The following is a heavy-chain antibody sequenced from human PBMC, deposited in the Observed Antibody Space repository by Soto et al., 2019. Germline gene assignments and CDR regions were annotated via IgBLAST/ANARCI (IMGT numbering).Heavy chain of an antibody. J-gene: IGHJ2*01. Sequence: QVQLVQSGAEVKKPGASVKVSCKASGYTFTGYYMHWVRQAPGQGLEWMGWINPNSGGTNYAQKFQGRVTMTRDTSINTAYMELSRLRSDDTAVYYCAVYGDYARKTYWYFDLWGRGTLVTVSS. CDR1: GYTFTGYY. D-gene: IGHD4-17*01. CDR2: INPNSGGT. V-gene: IGHV1-2*02. CDR3: AVYGDYARKTYWYFDL.